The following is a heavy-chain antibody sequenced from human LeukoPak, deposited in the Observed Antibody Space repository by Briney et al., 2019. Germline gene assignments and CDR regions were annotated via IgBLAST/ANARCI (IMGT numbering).Heavy chain of an antibody. CDR3: ARTYSSSWENFDY. CDR1: GYTFTSYD. D-gene: IGHD6-13*01. V-gene: IGHV1-8*01. J-gene: IGHJ4*02. CDR2: MNPNSGNT. Sequence: ASVKVSCTASGYTFTSYDINWVRQATGQGLEWMGWMNPNSGNTGYAQKFQGRVTMTRNTSISTAYMELSSLRSEDTAVYYCARTYSSSWENFDYWGQGTLVNVSS.